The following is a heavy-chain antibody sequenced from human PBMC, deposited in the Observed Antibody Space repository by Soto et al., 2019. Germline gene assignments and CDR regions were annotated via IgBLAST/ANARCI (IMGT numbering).Heavy chain of an antibody. J-gene: IGHJ4*02. CDR1: GFTFSSYD. CDR3: ARAGRWFGESHFDY. V-gene: IGHV3-13*01. Sequence: EVQLVESGGGLVQPGGSLRLSCAASGFTFSSYDMHWVRQATGKGLEWVSAIGTAGDTYYPGSVKGRFTISRENAKNSLYLQMNSLRAGDTAVYYCARAGRWFGESHFDYWGQGTLVTVSS. CDR2: IGTAGDT. D-gene: IGHD3-10*01.